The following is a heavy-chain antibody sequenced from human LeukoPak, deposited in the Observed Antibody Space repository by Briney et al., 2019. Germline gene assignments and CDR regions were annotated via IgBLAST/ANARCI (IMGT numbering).Heavy chain of an antibody. CDR1: GFTFSSYA. Sequence: GGSLRLSCAASGFTFSSYAMSWVRQAPGKGLEWVSAISGSGGSTYYADSVKGRFTISRDNSKNTLYLQMNSLRAEGTAVYYCAKGAGYGSGSYPYYFDYWGQGTLVTVSS. CDR3: AKGAGYGSGSYPYYFDY. V-gene: IGHV3-23*01. D-gene: IGHD3-10*01. CDR2: ISGSGGST. J-gene: IGHJ4*02.